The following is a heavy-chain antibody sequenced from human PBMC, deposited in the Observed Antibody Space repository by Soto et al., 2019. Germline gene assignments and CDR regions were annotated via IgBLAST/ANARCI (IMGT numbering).Heavy chain of an antibody. CDR1: GFTFSSYG. V-gene: IGHV3-30*18. CDR2: ISYDGSNK. CDR3: AKDAKNYDFWSGYYFRGYYFDY. J-gene: IGHJ4*02. Sequence: GGSLRLSCAASGFTFSSYGMHWVRQAPGKGLEWVAVISYDGSNKYYADSVKGRFTIPRDNSKNTLYLQMNSLRAEDTAVYYCAKDAKNYDFWSGYYFRGYYFDYWGQGT. D-gene: IGHD3-3*01.